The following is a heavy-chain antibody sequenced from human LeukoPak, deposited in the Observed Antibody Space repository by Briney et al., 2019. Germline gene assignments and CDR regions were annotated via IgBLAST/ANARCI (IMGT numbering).Heavy chain of an antibody. Sequence: ASVKVSCKASGYTFTSYAMNWVRQAPGQGLEWMGGIIPIFGTANYAQKFQGRVTITADESTSTAYMELSSLRSEDTAVYYCLVWFGELEVDDYWGQGILVTVSS. D-gene: IGHD3-10*01. CDR3: LVWFGELEVDDY. J-gene: IGHJ4*02. V-gene: IGHV1-69*13. CDR2: IIPIFGTA. CDR1: GYTFTSYA.